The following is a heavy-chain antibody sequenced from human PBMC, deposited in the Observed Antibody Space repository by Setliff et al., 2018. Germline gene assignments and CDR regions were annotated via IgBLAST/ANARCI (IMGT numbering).Heavy chain of an antibody. Sequence: SETLSLTCTVSGGSLRSNTYFWGWIRQPPGKGLEWIGSTYYNGDTYYNPSLKSRVTMSVDTPRNQFSLKLSSVTAADTAVYYCARHVGSRGRGYNYYYYMDVWGKGTTVTVSS. V-gene: IGHV4-39*01. CDR3: ARHVGSRGRGYNYYYYMDV. J-gene: IGHJ6*03. CDR1: GGSLRSNTYF. D-gene: IGHD3-10*01. CDR2: TYYNGDT.